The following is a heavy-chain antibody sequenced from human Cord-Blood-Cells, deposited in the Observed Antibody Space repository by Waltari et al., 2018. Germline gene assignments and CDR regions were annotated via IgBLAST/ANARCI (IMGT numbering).Heavy chain of an antibody. J-gene: IGHJ4*02. D-gene: IGHD7-27*01. CDR2: IYYSGST. CDR3: ARHVSSLGILGGLDY. Sequence: QVQLQESGPGLVKPSETLSLPCTVSGGPISSYYWSWIRQPPGKGLEWIGYIYYSGSTNYNPSLKSRVTISVDTSKNQFSLKLSSVTAADTAVYYCARHVSSLGILGGLDYWGQGTLVTVSS. CDR1: GGPISSYY. V-gene: IGHV4-59*08.